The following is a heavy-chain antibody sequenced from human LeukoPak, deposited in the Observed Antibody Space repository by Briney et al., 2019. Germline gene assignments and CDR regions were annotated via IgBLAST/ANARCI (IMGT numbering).Heavy chain of an antibody. CDR1: GYTFTSYG. D-gene: IGHD4-17*01. V-gene: IGHV1-18*01. CDR3: ARDSYAVTTTHAFDI. J-gene: IGHJ3*02. CDR2: ISAYNGNT. Sequence: ASVKVSCKASGYTFTSYGISWVRQAPGQGLEWMGWISAYNGNTNYAQKLQGRVTMTTDTSTSTAYMELRSLRSDDTAVYYCARDSYAVTTTHAFDIWGQGTMVTVSS.